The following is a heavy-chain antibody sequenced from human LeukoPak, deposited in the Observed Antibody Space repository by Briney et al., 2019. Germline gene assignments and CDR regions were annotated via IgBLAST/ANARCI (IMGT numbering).Heavy chain of an antibody. Sequence: SETLSLTCTVSGGSISSYYWSWIRQPPGKGLEWIGYIYYSGSTNYNPSLKSRVTISVDTSKNQFSLKLSSVTAADTAVYYCARHTGGWGSFDHWGQGTLVTVSS. J-gene: IGHJ4*02. V-gene: IGHV4-59*08. CDR1: GGSISSYY. CDR3: ARHTGGWGSFDH. D-gene: IGHD7-27*01. CDR2: IYYSGST.